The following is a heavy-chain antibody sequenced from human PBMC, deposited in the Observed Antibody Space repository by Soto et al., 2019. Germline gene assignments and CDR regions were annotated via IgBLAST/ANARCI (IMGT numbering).Heavy chain of an antibody. CDR2: IIPIFGTA. D-gene: IGHD6-13*01. CDR1: GGTFSSYA. V-gene: IGHV1-69*13. J-gene: IGHJ6*02. Sequence: SVKVSCKASGGTFSSYAISWVRQAPGQGLEWMGGIIPIFGTANYAQKFQGRVTIAADESTSTAYMELRSLRSDDTAVYYCARVGAAAGLYYYYGMDVWGQGTTVTVSS. CDR3: ARVGAAAGLYYYYGMDV.